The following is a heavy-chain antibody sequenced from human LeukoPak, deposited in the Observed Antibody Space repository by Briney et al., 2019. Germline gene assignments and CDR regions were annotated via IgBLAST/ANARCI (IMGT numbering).Heavy chain of an antibody. CDR1: GGSISSYY. Sequence: SETLSLTCTVSGGSISSYYWSWIRQPPGKGLEWIGYIYYSGSTNYNPSLKSRVAISVDTSKNQFSLKLSSVTAADTAVYYCARHYGDSPFDYWGQGTLVTVSS. CDR3: ARHYGDSPFDY. V-gene: IGHV4-59*01. J-gene: IGHJ4*02. D-gene: IGHD4-17*01. CDR2: IYYSGST.